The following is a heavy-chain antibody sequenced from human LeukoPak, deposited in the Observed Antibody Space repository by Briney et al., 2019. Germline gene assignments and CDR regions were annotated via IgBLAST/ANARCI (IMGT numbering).Heavy chain of an antibody. CDR3: ARDVVVVAATRYYYYGMDV. CDR1: GFTFSSYW. CDR2: IKQDGSEK. J-gene: IGHJ6*02. Sequence: QPGGSLRLSCAASGFTFSSYWMSWVRQAPGKGPEWVANIKQDGSEKYYVDSVKGRFTISRDNAKNSLYLQMNSLRAEDTAVYYCARDVVVVAATRYYYYGMDVWGQGTTVTVSS. V-gene: IGHV3-7*01. D-gene: IGHD2-15*01.